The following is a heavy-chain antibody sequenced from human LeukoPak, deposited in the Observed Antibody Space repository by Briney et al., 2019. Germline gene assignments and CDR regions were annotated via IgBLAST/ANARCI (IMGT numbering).Heavy chain of an antibody. V-gene: IGHV1-58*02. J-gene: IGHJ5*02. CDR1: GFTFTSSA. D-gene: IGHD1-14*01. CDR2: IVVGSGNT. Sequence: SVKSSCKASGFTFTSSAMQWVRQARGQRLEWIGWIVVGSGNTNYAQKFQERVTITRDMSTSTAYMELSSLRSEDTAVYYCAADDAGHTPLGEPTGKFDPWGQGTLVTVSS. CDR3: AADDAGHTPLGEPTGKFDP.